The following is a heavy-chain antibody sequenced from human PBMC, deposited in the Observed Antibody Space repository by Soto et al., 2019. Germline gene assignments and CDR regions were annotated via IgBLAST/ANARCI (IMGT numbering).Heavy chain of an antibody. J-gene: IGHJ4*02. Sequence: EVQLVESGGGLVKPGGSLTLSCAASGFIFTNAWLTWVRQAPGTGLEWVGQVKGKTDGGTTAYAAPVKGRFTISRDDAKTTLYLQMNSLKTEDTGVYYRTTMDYYGGNLPFDYWGQGTLVTVSS. CDR1: GFIFTNAW. CDR2: VKGKTDGGTT. D-gene: IGHD4-17*01. CDR3: TTMDYYGGNLPFDY. V-gene: IGHV3-15*07.